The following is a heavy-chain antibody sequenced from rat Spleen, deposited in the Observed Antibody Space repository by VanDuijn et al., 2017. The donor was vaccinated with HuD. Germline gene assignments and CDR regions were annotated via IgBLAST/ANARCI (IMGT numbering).Heavy chain of an antibody. CDR3: TTYSDYATSPFPY. D-gene: IGHD1-6*01. CDR1: GFIFSDHY. CDR2: INYDGSST. J-gene: IGHJ3*01. V-gene: IGHV5-20*01. Sequence: EVQLVESDGDLVRPGRSLKLSCAASGFIFSDHYVAWVRQAPMKVLEWDASINYDGSSTFYRDSVRDRFTISRDNAKSSLYLQIDSLKSEDTATYYGTTYSDYATSPFPYWGRGALVTVSS.